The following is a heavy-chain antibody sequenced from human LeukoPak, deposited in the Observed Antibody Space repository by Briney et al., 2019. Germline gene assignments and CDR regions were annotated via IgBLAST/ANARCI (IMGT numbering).Heavy chain of an antibody. Sequence: PGGSLGLSCAASGFTFRSYGMHWVRQAPGEGLEWVAVIWYDGSNKNYADSVKGRFTISRDNSKNTLYLQMNSLRAEDTAVYYCARDRAAAMEYYYMDVWGKGTTVTVSS. J-gene: IGHJ6*03. CDR1: GFTFRSYG. CDR2: IWYDGSNK. V-gene: IGHV3-33*01. CDR3: ARDRAAAMEYYYMDV. D-gene: IGHD2-2*01.